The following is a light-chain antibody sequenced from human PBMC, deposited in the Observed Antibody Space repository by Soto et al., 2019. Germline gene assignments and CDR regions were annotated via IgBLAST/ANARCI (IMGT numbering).Light chain of an antibody. CDR3: QQYGRSRT. CDR2: GAS. J-gene: IGKJ1*01. CDR1: QSVPSNY. V-gene: IGKV3-20*01. Sequence: EIVLTQSPCTLSLSPGERATLSCRASQSVPSNYLAWYQQKPGQAPRLLIYGASSRATGIPDRFSGSGSGTDFTLTISRLEPEDFAVYYCQQYGRSRTFGQGTKVDIK.